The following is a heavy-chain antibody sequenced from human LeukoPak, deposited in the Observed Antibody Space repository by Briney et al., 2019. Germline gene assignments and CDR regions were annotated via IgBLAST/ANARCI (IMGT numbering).Heavy chain of an antibody. D-gene: IGHD3-10*01. Sequence: PSETLSLTCTVSGGSISSYYWSWIRQPPGKGLEWIGYIYYSGSTNYNPSLKSRVTISVDTSKNQFSLKLSSVTAADTAVYYCAREGGYYGSYYYYYMDVWGKGTTVTISS. CDR1: GGSISSYY. V-gene: IGHV4-59*01. J-gene: IGHJ6*03. CDR3: AREGGYYGSYYYYYMDV. CDR2: IYYSGST.